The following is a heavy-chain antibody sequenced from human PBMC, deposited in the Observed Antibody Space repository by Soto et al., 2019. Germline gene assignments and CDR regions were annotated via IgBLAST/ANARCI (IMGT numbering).Heavy chain of an antibody. V-gene: IGHV1-69*13. J-gene: IGHJ4*02. Sequence: SVKVSFTASGGTFSSYAISWVRQAPGQGLEWMGGIIPIFGTANYAQKFQGRVTITADESTSAAYMELSSLRSEDTAVYYCAMFTYYYGSGPEPFDYWGQGTLVTVSS. D-gene: IGHD3-10*01. CDR1: GGTFSSYA. CDR3: AMFTYYYGSGPEPFDY. CDR2: IIPIFGTA.